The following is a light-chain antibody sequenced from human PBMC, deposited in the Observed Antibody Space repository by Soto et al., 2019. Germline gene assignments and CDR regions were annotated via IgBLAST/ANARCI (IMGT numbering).Light chain of an antibody. Sequence: DIVMTQSPDSLAVSPGERATINCKSSQSVLYSSNNKNYLAWFQQKPGQPPKLLIYWASNRESGVPDRFSGSGSGTDFTLSISSLQAEDAAVYYCQQYYSTPLTFGGGTKLEIK. J-gene: IGKJ4*01. CDR2: WAS. V-gene: IGKV4-1*01. CDR3: QQYYSTPLT. CDR1: QSVLYSSNNKNY.